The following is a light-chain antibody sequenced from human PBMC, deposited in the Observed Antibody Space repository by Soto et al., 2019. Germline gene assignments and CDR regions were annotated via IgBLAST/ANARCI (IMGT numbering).Light chain of an antibody. CDR1: QGISNY. J-gene: IGKJ4*01. CDR3: QRYNSAPRLA. Sequence: DIQMTQSPSSLSASVGDRVTITCRASQGISNYLAWFQQKPGHTPKLLIHATSTLQSGVPSRFSGSGSGTEFTLTISSLQPEDVATYYCQRYNSAPRLAFGGGTKVEIK. CDR2: ATS. V-gene: IGKV1-27*01.